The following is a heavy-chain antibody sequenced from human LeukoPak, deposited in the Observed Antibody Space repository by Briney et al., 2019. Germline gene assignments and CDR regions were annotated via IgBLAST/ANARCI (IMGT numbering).Heavy chain of an antibody. Sequence: GASVKVSCKASGGTFSNYGISWVRQAPGQGLEWMGGIIPIFGTANYAQKFQGRVTITADESTSTAYMELRSLRSDDTAVYYCARGRDYGSGSSIVDYWGQGTLVTVSS. CDR2: IIPIFGTA. CDR1: GGTFSNYG. V-gene: IGHV1-69*13. J-gene: IGHJ4*02. D-gene: IGHD3-10*01. CDR3: ARGRDYGSGSSIVDY.